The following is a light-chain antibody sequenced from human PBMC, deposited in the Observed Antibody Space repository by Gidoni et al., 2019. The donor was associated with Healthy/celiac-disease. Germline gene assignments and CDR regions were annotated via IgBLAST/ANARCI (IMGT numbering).Light chain of an antibody. J-gene: IGKJ1*01. CDR1: QSISSW. CDR2: KAS. V-gene: IGKV1-5*03. Sequence: DIQMTQSPSTLSASVGDIVTITCRASQSISSWLAWYQQKPGKAPKLLIYKASSLESGVPSRFSGSGSGTEFTLTISSLQPDDFATYYCQQYNSYSGTFGQWTKVEIK. CDR3: QQYNSYSGT.